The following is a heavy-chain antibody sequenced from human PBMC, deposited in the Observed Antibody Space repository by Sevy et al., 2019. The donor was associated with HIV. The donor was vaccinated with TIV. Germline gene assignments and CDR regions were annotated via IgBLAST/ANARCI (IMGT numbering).Heavy chain of an antibody. CDR3: VGGVYLAIWCGYLGWEDY. D-gene: IGHD3-3*01. CDR1: NYSISTGYY. J-gene: IGHJ4*02. V-gene: IGHV4-38-2*01. Sequence: SETLSLTCAVSNYSISTGYYWGWIRQPPGKGLEWIGSFSHTGNTYYNPSLKSRVTISVDTSKNQFSLSLNSVAAADTAVYFCVGGVYLAIWCGYLGWEDYWGQGTLVTVSS. CDR2: FSHTGNT.